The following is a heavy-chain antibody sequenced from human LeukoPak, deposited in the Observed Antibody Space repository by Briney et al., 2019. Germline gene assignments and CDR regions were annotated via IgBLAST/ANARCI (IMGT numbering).Heavy chain of an antibody. CDR3: ASQLIAAAGREWFDP. D-gene: IGHD6-13*01. Sequence: ASVKVSCKAPGGTFSSYAISWVRQATGQGLEWMGGIIPIFGTANYAQKFQGRVTITADKSTSTAYMELSSLRSEDTAVYYCASQLIAAAGREWFDPWGQGTLVTVSS. CDR2: IIPIFGTA. CDR1: GGTFSSYA. V-gene: IGHV1-69*06. J-gene: IGHJ5*02.